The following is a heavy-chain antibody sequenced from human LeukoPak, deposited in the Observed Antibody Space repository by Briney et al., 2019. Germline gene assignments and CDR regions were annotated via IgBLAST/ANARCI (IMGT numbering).Heavy chain of an antibody. CDR1: GGTFSSYA. V-gene: IGHV1-69*01. Sequence: SVKVSCKASGGTFSSYAISWVRQAPGQGLEWMGGIIPIFGTANYAQKFQGRVTITADESTSTAYMELRSLRSDDTAVYYCARNLMTTVTTRSPLPGYWGQGTLVTVSS. J-gene: IGHJ4*02. CDR3: ARNLMTTVTTRSPLPGY. CDR2: IIPIFGTA. D-gene: IGHD4-17*01.